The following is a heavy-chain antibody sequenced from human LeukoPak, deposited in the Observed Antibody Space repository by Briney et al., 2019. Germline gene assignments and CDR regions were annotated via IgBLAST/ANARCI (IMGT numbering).Heavy chain of an antibody. V-gene: IGHV3-21*01. Sequence: GGSLRLSCAASGFTFSSYSMNWVRQAPGKGLEWVSSISSSSSYIYYADSVKGRFTISRDNAKNSLYLQMNSLRAEDTAVYYCARGYSSSSNYLDCWGQGTLVTVSS. J-gene: IGHJ4*02. CDR1: GFTFSSYS. D-gene: IGHD6-6*01. CDR3: ARGYSSSSNYLDC. CDR2: ISSSSSYI.